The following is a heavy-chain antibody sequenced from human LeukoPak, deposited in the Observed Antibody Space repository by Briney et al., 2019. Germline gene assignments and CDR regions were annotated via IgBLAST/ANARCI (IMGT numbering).Heavy chain of an antibody. CDR3: ARDRDYYYDSSTPRFDP. CDR1: GGTFSSYA. D-gene: IGHD3-22*01. Sequence: ASVKVSCKASGGTFSSYAISWVRQAPGQGLEWMGRIIPILGIANYAQKFQGRVTITADKSTSTAYMELSSLRSEDTAVYYCARDRDYYYDSSTPRFDPWGQGTLVTVSS. J-gene: IGHJ5*02. CDR2: IIPILGIA. V-gene: IGHV1-69*04.